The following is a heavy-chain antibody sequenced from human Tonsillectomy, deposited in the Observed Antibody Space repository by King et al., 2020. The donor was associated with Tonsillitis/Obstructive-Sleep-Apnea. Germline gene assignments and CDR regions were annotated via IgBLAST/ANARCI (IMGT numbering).Heavy chain of an antibody. V-gene: IGHV4-59*01. J-gene: IGHJ3*02. CDR3: ARGIRGDNDAFDI. CDR2: IYYSGST. CDR1: GGSISSYY. D-gene: IGHD3-10*01. Sequence: QLQESGPGLVKPSETLSLTCTVSGGSISSYYWSWIRQPPGKGLEWVGYIYYSGSTNYNPSPKSRVTISVDTSKNQFSLKLSSGTAADTAVYYCARGIRGDNDAFDIWGQGTMVTVSS.